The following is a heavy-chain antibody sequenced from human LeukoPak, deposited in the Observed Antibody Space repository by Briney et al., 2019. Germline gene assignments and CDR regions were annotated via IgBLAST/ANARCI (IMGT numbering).Heavy chain of an antibody. CDR1: GGSISSGGYS. D-gene: IGHD2-2*02. CDR2: IYYSGST. J-gene: IGHJ4*02. CDR3: ARGYCSSTSCYMDY. V-gene: IGHV4-31*03. Sequence: SETLSLTCTVSGGSISSGGYSWSWIRQHPGKGLEWIGYIYYSGSTYYNPSLKSRVTISVDTSKNQFSLKLSSVTAADTAVYYCARGYCSSTSCYMDYWGQGTLVTVSS.